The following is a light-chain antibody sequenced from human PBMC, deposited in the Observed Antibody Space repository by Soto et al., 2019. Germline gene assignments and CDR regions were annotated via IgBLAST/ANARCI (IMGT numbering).Light chain of an antibody. CDR3: QQYNTYPWT. CDR2: KAS. Sequence: DIQMTQSPSTLSASVGDRVTITCRASQSISSWLAWYQQKPGKAPKTLIYKASSLESGVPSRFSGSRSGTEFTLTISSLQPDDFATYYCQQYNTYPWTFGQGTKV. CDR1: QSISSW. V-gene: IGKV1-5*03. J-gene: IGKJ1*01.